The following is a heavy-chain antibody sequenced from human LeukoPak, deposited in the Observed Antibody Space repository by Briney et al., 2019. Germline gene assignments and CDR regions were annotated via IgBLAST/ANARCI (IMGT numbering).Heavy chain of an antibody. CDR3: ARDRGYCSSTSCYTYYYYGMDV. CDR2: ISYDGSNK. J-gene: IGHJ6*02. D-gene: IGHD2-2*02. Sequence: PGGSLRLSCAASGFTFSSYAMHWVRQAPGKGLEWVAVISYDGSNKYYADSVKGRFTISRDNSKNTLYLQMNSLRAEDTAVYYCARDRGYCSSTSCYTYYYYGMDVWGQGTTATVSS. CDR1: GFTFSSYA. V-gene: IGHV3-30-3*01.